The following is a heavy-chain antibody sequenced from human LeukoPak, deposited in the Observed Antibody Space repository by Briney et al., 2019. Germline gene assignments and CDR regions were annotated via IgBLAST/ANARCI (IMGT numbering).Heavy chain of an antibody. D-gene: IGHD6-13*01. CDR1: VYTFTSYG. CDR3: ARERYSSSWYYFDY. J-gene: IGHJ4*02. Sequence: ASVNVSCKPSVYTFTSYGISWVRQAPGQGLEWMGWISTYNGNTNYAQKLQGRVTMTTDTSTSTDYMDLRSLRSDDTAVYYCARERYSSSWYYFDYWGQGTLVTVSS. V-gene: IGHV1-18*01. CDR2: ISTYNGNT.